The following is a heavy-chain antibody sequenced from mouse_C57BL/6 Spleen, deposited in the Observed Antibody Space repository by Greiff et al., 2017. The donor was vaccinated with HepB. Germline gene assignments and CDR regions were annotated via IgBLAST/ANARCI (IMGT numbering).Heavy chain of an antibody. V-gene: IGHV1-85*01. CDR2: IYPRDGST. J-gene: IGHJ2*01. CDR3: ARWARDGYYYFDY. D-gene: IGHD2-3*01. CDR1: GYTFTSYD. Sequence: VQLQQSGPELVKPGASVKLSCKASGYTFTSYDINWVKQRPGQGLEWIGWIYPRDGSTKYNEKFKGKATLTVDTSSSTAYMELHSLTSEDSAVYFCARWARDGYYYFDYWGQGTTLIVSS.